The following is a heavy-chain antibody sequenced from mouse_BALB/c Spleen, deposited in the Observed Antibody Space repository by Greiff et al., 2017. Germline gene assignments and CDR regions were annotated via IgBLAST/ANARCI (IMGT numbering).Heavy chain of an antibody. J-gene: IGHJ2*01. Sequence: VQLQESGAELVRPGTSVKVSCKASGYAFTNYLIEWVKQRPGQGLEWIGVINPGSGGTNYNEKFKGKATLTADKSSSTAYMQLSSLTSDDSAVHFCARDHYDDFDYWGQGTTLTVSS. CDR2: INPGSGGT. CDR1: GYAFTNYL. D-gene: IGHD1-2*01. V-gene: IGHV1-54*01. CDR3: ARDHYDDFDY.